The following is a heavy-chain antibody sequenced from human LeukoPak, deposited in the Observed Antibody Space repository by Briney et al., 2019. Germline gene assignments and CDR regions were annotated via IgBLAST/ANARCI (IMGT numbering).Heavy chain of an antibody. V-gene: IGHV4-39*01. D-gene: IGHD6-13*01. CDR1: GGSISSSSYY. Sequence: SETLSLTCTVSGGSISSSSYYWGWIRQPAGKGLEWIGSIYYSGSTYYNPSLKSRVTISVDTSKNQFSLKLSSVTAADTAVYYCARQQQLRWFDPWGQGTLVTVSS. CDR3: ARQQQLRWFDP. CDR2: IYYSGST. J-gene: IGHJ5*02.